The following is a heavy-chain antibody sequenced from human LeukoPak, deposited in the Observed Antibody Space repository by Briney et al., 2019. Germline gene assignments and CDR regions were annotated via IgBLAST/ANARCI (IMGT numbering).Heavy chain of an antibody. D-gene: IGHD5-18*01. J-gene: IGHJ4*02. Sequence: PGGSLRLSCTASGFTFGDYAMSWVRQAPGKGLEWVGFIRSKAYGGTTEYAASVKGRFTISRDDSKSIAYLQMNSLKTEDTAVYYCTRDPGGYSYGYGGGYFGYWGQGTLVTVSS. CDR3: TRDPGGYSYGYGGGYFGY. V-gene: IGHV3-49*04. CDR1: GFTFGDYA. CDR2: IRSKAYGGTT.